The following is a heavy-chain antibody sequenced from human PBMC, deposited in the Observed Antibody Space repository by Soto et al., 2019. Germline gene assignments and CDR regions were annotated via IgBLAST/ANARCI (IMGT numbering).Heavy chain of an antibody. CDR2: ISAYNGNT. D-gene: IGHD3-3*01. V-gene: IGHV1-18*01. Sequence: ASVKVSCKASGYTFTSYGISWVRQAPGQGLEWMGWISAYNGNTNYAQKLQGRVTMTTDTSTSTAYMELRSLRSDDTAVYYCAREAELTYYDFWSGYSDTYYYYYGMDVWGQGTTVTVSS. J-gene: IGHJ6*02. CDR3: AREAELTYYDFWSGYSDTYYYYYGMDV. CDR1: GYTFTSYG.